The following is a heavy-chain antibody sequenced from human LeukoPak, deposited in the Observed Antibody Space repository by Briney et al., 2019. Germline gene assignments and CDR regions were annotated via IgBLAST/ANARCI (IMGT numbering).Heavy chain of an antibody. CDR2: VSYDGINK. J-gene: IGHJ4*02. V-gene: IGHV3-30-3*01. Sequence: GRSLRLSCAASGFTFTSFAMHWVRQASGKGLEWVAVVSYDGINKYYADSVKGRFTISRDNSKNTLYLQMNSLRAEDTAFYYCAGGYIAADLDYWGQGTLVTVSS. D-gene: IGHD6-13*01. CDR1: GFTFTSFA. CDR3: AGGYIAADLDY.